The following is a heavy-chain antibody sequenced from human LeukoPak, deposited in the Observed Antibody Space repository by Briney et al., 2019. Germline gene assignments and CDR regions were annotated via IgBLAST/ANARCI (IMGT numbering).Heavy chain of an antibody. CDR1: GGSISSSSYY. CDR2: IYTGGDT. J-gene: IGHJ4*02. D-gene: IGHD3-10*01. Sequence: ETLSLTCTVSGGSISSSSYYWGWVRQAPGKGLEWVSGIYTGGDTYYADSVKDRFTISRDNSKNTLYLQMNSLRAEDTAVYYCTKGLWAGVSAARDWGQGTLVTVSS. CDR3: TKGLWAGVSAARD. V-gene: IGHV3-66*01.